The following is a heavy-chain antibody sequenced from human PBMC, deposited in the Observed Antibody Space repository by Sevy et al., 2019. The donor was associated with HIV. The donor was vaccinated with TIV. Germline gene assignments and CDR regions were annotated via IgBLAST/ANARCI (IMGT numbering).Heavy chain of an antibody. V-gene: IGHV3-23*01. CDR3: AKDLMELLVEGYFDS. Sequence: GGSLRLSCAASGFTFSSYAMSWVRQAPGKGLEWVSAISGSGGSTYYADSVKGRFTISRDNSKTTLYLQMNSLRAEDTAVYYGAKDLMELLVEGYFDSWGQGTLVTVSS. CDR1: GFTFSSYA. D-gene: IGHD2-15*01. CDR2: ISGSGGST. J-gene: IGHJ4*02.